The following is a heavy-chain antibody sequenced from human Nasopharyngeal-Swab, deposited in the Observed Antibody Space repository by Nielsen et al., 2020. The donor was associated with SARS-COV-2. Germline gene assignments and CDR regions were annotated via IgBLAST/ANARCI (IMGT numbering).Heavy chain of an antibody. Sequence: SETLSLTCAVSGGSISSSNWWSWVRQPPGKGLEWIGEIYHSGSTNYNPSLKSRVTISVDKSKNQFSLKLSSVTAADTAVYYCARGRYYYDSSGWGYYFDYWGQGTLATVSS. CDR2: IYHSGST. J-gene: IGHJ4*02. CDR1: GGSISSSNW. D-gene: IGHD3-22*01. CDR3: ARGRYYYDSSGWGYYFDY. V-gene: IGHV4-4*02.